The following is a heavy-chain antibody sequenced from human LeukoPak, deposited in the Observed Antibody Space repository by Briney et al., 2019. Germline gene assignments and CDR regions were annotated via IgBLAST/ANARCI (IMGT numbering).Heavy chain of an antibody. V-gene: IGHV1-69*05. CDR2: IIPIFGTA. CDR1: GGTFSSYA. CDR3: ARAEVLGGGSYAIHSYYYYMDV. D-gene: IGHD1-26*01. J-gene: IGHJ6*03. Sequence: ASVKVSCKASGGTFSSYAISWVRQAPGQGLEWMGGIIPIFGTANYAHKFQGRVTITTDESTSTAYMELSSLRSEDTAVYYCARAEVLGGGSYAIHSYYYYMDVWGKGTTVTVSS.